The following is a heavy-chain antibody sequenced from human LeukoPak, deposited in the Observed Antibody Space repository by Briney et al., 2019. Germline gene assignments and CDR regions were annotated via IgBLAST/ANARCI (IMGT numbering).Heavy chain of an antibody. D-gene: IGHD4-11*01. V-gene: IGHV3-33*06. J-gene: IGHJ4*02. CDR2: ILSDGTNT. CDR3: AKDAQRGFDYSNSLEY. CDR1: GFTCSHYG. Sequence: GRSLRLSCAAAGFTCSHYGMHCVRQAPCKGLDWVAVILSDGTNTYYADSVKGRFTISRDDSQNTVFLQMNSLRAEDTAVYYCAKDAQRGFDYSNSLEYWGQGTLVTVSS.